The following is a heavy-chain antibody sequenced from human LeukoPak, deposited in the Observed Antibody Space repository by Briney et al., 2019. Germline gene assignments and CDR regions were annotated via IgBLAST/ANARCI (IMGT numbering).Heavy chain of an antibody. CDR1: GGSFSGYY. V-gene: IGHV4-34*01. CDR2: INHSGST. CDR3: ARSIIVVVAAGALDI. Sequence: PSETLSLTCAVYGGSFSGYYWSWIRQPPGKGQEWIGEINHSGSTNSNPSLKSRVTISVDTTKNQFSLKLSSVTAADTAVYYCARSIIVVVAAGALDIWGQGTMVTVSS. J-gene: IGHJ3*02. D-gene: IGHD2-21*02.